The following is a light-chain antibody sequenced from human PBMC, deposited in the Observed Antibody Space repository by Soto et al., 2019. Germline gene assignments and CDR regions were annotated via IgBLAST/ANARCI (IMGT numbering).Light chain of an antibody. CDR3: SSYAASNNLV. V-gene: IGLV2-8*01. CDR2: EVT. J-gene: IGLJ2*01. Sequence: QSALTQPPSASGSPGQSVTISCTVTSSDIGGYNYVSWYQQHPGKAPKLMIYEVTKRPSGVPDRFSGSKSGNTASLTVSGLQAEDEADYYCSSYAASNNLVFGGGTKLTVL. CDR1: SSDIGGYNY.